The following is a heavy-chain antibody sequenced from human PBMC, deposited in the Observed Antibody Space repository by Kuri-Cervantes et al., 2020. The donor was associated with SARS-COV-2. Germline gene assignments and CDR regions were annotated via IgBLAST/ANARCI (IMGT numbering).Heavy chain of an antibody. D-gene: IGHD3-16*01. CDR3: ASFGGGGSDGGFDP. Sequence: GSLRLSCTVSSGSISRSYYYWDWIRQPPGGRLEWIGNIYYSGSTYYNPSLESRVTISLDTSKNQFSLKLSSVTAADTAVYYCASFGGGGSDGGFDPWGQGTLVTVSS. V-gene: IGHV4-39*01. J-gene: IGHJ5*02. CDR2: IYYSGST. CDR1: SGSISRSYYY.